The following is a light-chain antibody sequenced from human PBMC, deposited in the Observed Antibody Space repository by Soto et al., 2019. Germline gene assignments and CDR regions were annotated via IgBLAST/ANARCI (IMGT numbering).Light chain of an antibody. CDR3: SSYTSSSTPCV. V-gene: IGLV2-14*01. CDR1: SSDVGGYNY. CDR2: EVS. J-gene: IGLJ1*01. Sequence: SGLTQPASVSGSPGQSITSSCTGTSSDVGGYNYVSWYQQHPGKAPKLMIYEVSNRPSGVSNRFSGSKSGNTASLTISGLQAEDEADYYCSSYTSSSTPCVFGTGTKVTVL.